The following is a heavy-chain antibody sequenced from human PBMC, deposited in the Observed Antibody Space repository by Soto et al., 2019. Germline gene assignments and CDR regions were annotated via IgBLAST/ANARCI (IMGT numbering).Heavy chain of an antibody. CDR3: AKGARVSTFGDFHDGWDV. CDR2: ISYDVSNE. D-gene: IGHD4-17*01. V-gene: IGHV3-30*18. J-gene: IGHJ6*02. Sequence: QVQLVESGGGVVQPGRSLRLSCAASGFTFTNYGMHWVRQAPGKGLEWVSVISYDVSNEYYADSVKGRFTISRDNSKSTVYLQMNSLRTEDTAVYYCAKGARVSTFGDFHDGWDVWGQGTTVTVSS. CDR1: GFTFTNYG.